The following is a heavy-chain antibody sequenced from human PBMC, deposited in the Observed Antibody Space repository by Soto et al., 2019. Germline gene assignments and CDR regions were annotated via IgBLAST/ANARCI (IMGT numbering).Heavy chain of an antibody. CDR3: ARGVAAWQIGDSETFFDF. Sequence: QVQLVQSGAEVKKPGASVRVFCKSSGYTFNTYGINWLRQAPGQGLEWMGWISTHTGDGNYAQRFQGRVTLTADTSTSTVYMDLRSLRSDDTAVYYCARGVAAWQIGDSETFFDFWSQGTQVTVSS. CDR2: ISTHTGDG. V-gene: IGHV1-18*01. CDR1: GYTFNTYG. D-gene: IGHD3-10*01. J-gene: IGHJ4*02.